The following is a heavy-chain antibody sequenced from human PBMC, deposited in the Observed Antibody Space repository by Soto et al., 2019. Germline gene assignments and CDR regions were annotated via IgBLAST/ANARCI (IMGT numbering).Heavy chain of an antibody. CDR2: IWYDGSNK. Sequence: GGSLRLSCAASGFTFSSYGMHWVRQAPGKGLEWVAVIWYDGSNKYYADSVKGRFTISRDNSKNTLYLQMNSLRAEDTAVYYCARDQKDIVLMVYATNYYFDYWGQGTLVTVSS. J-gene: IGHJ4*02. CDR3: ARDQKDIVLMVYATNYYFDY. CDR1: GFTFSSYG. V-gene: IGHV3-33*01. D-gene: IGHD2-8*01.